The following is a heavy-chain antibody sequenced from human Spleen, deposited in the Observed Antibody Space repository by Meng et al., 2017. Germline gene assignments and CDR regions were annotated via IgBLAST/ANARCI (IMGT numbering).Heavy chain of an antibody. V-gene: IGHV3-74*01. CDR3: ARDGYDSSGYYQGYFQH. CDR1: GFTFSAYA. Sequence: GESLKISCAASGFTFSAYAMSWVRQAPGKGLEWVSHIHSDGSSTSYADSVKGRFTISRDNAKNTLYLQMNSLRAEDTAVYFCARDGYDSSGYYQGYFQHWGQGTLVTVSS. D-gene: IGHD3-22*01. CDR2: IHSDGSST. J-gene: IGHJ1*01.